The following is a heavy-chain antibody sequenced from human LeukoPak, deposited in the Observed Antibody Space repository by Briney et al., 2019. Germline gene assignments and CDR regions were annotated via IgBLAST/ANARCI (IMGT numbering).Heavy chain of an antibody. V-gene: IGHV1-69*05. J-gene: IGHJ3*02. CDR3: ASSFARGADADAFDI. CDR1: GGTFSSYA. CDR2: IIPIFGTA. Sequence: GASVKVSCKASGGTFSSYAISWVRQAPGQGLEWMGGIIPIFGTANYAQKFQGRVTITTDESTSTAYMELSSLRSEDTAVYYCASSFARGADADAFDIWGQGTMVTVSS. D-gene: IGHD4-17*01.